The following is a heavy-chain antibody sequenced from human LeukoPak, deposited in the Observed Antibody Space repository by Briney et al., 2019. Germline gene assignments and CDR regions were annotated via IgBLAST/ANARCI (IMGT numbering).Heavy chain of an antibody. D-gene: IGHD3-22*01. V-gene: IGHV3-30*03. Sequence: GGSLRLSCAASGFTFSSYGMHWVRQAPGKGLEWVAVISYDVGKKYYADSVKGRFTISRDNSKNTLYLQMNSLRAEDTAVYYCAREYDSSGYNFGYWSQGTLVTVSS. J-gene: IGHJ4*02. CDR1: GFTFSSYG. CDR3: AREYDSSGYNFGY. CDR2: ISYDVGKK.